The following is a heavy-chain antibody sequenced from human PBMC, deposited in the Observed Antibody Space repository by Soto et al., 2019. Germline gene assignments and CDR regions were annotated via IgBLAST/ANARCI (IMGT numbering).Heavy chain of an antibody. CDR2: IIPIFGTA. V-gene: IGHV1-69*13. J-gene: IGHJ6*02. CDR3: GLLRIRPIPAVRSQGGMDV. Sequence: SVKVSCKASGGTFSSYAISWVRQAPGQGLEWMGGIIPIFGTANYAQKFQSRVRITADESTSTAYMELSSLRSEDTAVYYCGLLRIRPIPAVRSQGGMDVWGQRSTVTVS. CDR1: GGTFSSYA. D-gene: IGHD2-15*01.